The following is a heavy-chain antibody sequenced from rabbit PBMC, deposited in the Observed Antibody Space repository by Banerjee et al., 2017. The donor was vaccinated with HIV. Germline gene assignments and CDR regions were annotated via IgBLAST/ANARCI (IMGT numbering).Heavy chain of an antibody. CDR1: GFSFSSSYY. CDR2: IYAGSSGST. Sequence: QSLEESGGDLVKPGASLTLTCTASGFSFSSSYYMCWVRQAPGKGLEWIACIYAGSSGSTYYASWAKGRFTISKTSSTTVTLQMTSLTAADTATYFCAREDDYGDSFNLWGPGTLVTVS. CDR3: AREDDYGDSFNL. D-gene: IGHD2-1*01. V-gene: IGHV1S40*01. J-gene: IGHJ4*01.